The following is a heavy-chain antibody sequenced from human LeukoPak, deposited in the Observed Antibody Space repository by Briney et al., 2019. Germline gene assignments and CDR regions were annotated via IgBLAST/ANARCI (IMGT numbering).Heavy chain of an antibody. CDR1: GYTFTGYY. J-gene: IGHJ6*02. CDR2: INPNSGGT. D-gene: IGHD3-16*01. V-gene: IGHV1-2*02. CDR3: ARGGALRTPDYYYYGLDV. Sequence: ASVKVSCKAFGYTFTGYYMHWVRQAPGQGLEWMGWINPNSGGTNYAQKFLGRVTMTRDTSISTAYMELNSLRSDDTAVYYCARGGALRTPDYYYYGLDVWGQGTTVTVSS.